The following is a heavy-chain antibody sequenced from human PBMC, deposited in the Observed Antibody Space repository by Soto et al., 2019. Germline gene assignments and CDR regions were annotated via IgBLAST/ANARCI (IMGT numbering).Heavy chain of an antibody. V-gene: IGHV4-59*08. CDR2: IYYSGST. J-gene: IGHJ5*02. D-gene: IGHD3-10*01. Sequence: SETLSLTCTVSGGSISSYYWSWIRQPPGKGLEWIGYIYYSGSTNYNPSLKSRVTISVDTAKNQFSLKLSLVTAADTAVYYCARWAYGSGSYYNINWFDPWGQGTLVTVSS. CDR3: ARWAYGSGSYYNINWFDP. CDR1: GGSISSYY.